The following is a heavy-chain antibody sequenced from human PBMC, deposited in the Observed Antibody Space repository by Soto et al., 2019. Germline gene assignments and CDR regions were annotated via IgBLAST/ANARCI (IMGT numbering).Heavy chain of an antibody. V-gene: IGHV4-4*02. D-gene: IGHD6-13*01. Sequence: PSETLSLTCAVPGGSISSTNWWTWVRQSPGRGLEWIGEIYHSGTTNYSPSLKSRVNIAVDMSTNHLSLTLISVTAADTAVYYCAFPATADFDYWGKGILVTVSS. CDR3: AFPATADFDY. J-gene: IGHJ4*02. CDR1: GGSISSTNW. CDR2: IYHSGTT.